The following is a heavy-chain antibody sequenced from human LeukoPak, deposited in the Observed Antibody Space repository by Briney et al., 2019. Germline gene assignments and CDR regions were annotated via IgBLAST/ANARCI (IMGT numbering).Heavy chain of an antibody. Sequence: SETLSLTCTVSGGSISSYYWSWIRQPAGKGQEWIGRIYTSGSTNYNPSLKRRVTMSVDTSKNQFSLKLSSVTAADTAVYYCARAGFDGSCSGGSCYVDYWGQGTLVTVSS. CDR2: IYTSGST. CDR1: GGSISSYY. J-gene: IGHJ4*02. CDR3: ARAGFDGSCSGGSCYVDY. V-gene: IGHV4-4*07. D-gene: IGHD2-15*01.